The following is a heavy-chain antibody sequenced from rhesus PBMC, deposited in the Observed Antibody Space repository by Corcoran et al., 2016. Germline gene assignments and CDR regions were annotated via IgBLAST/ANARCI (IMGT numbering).Heavy chain of an antibody. D-gene: IGHD1-32*01. Sequence: QVQLQESGLGVVKPPETLSLTYGVSGASSRGTWWIGIRRYPGKGLEWFGQLNGYSGTAYYSPYLRSRLTISKDASGKKFSLRLNSVTAADSAVYYCATQVNYRNEFWGQGVLVTVSS. V-gene: IGHV4-80*01. J-gene: IGHJ4*01. CDR3: ATQVNYRNEF. CDR2: LNGYSGTA. CDR1: GASSRGTW.